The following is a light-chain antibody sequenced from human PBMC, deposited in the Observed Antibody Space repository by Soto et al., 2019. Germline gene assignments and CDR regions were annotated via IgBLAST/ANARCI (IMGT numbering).Light chain of an antibody. J-gene: IGLJ3*02. CDR3: SLHTSSSTWV. V-gene: IGLV2-18*01. CDR1: SSDVGSYNR. CDR2: EVS. Sequence: QSALTQPPSVSGSPGQSVTISCTGTSSDVGSYNRVSWYQQPPGTAPKLMIYEVSNRPSGVPDRFSGSKSGNTASLTISGLQAEDEADYYCSLHTSSSTWVFGGGTKVTVL.